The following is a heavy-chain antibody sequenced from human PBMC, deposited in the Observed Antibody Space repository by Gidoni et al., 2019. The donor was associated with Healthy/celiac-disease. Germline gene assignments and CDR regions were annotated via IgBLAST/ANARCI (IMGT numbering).Heavy chain of an antibody. J-gene: IGHJ4*02. D-gene: IGHD2-15*01. Sequence: QVQPVQSGAGVKKPGASVKVSCKVSGYTFTSYPMHWVRQAHGQRLEWMGWRNAGNGNTKYAQKFQGRVTITRDTSASTAYMGLSSLRSEDTAVYYCARAGSIVVVVAATRGFDYWGQGTLVTVSS. V-gene: IGHV1-3*01. CDR1: GYTFTSYP. CDR3: ARAGSIVVVVAATRGFDY. CDR2: RNAGNGNT.